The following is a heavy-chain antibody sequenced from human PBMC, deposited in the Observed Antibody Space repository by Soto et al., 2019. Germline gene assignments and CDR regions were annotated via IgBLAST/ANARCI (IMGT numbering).Heavy chain of an antibody. CDR2: INPFDGSR. CDR3: ARGDFWSGGYNWFDP. Sequence: ASVKVSCKASGYTFTSYGISWVRQAPGQGLEWMGWINPFDGSRMFAQKFQGRVTMTRDTSSSTVYMELSSLSSEDTAVYYCARGDFWSGGYNWFDPWGQGTLVTVSS. D-gene: IGHD3-3*01. V-gene: IGHV1-18*01. J-gene: IGHJ5*02. CDR1: GYTFTSYG.